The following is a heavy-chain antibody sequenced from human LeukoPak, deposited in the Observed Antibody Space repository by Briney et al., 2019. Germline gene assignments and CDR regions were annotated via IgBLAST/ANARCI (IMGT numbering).Heavy chain of an antibody. D-gene: IGHD1-26*01. J-gene: IGHJ4*02. Sequence: GGSLRLSCAASGFTFSCYAMSWVRQAPGEGLEWVSAISGSGGSTYYADSVKGRFTISRDNSKNTLYLQMSSLRAEDTAVYYCAKSVGAMGYFDYWGQGTLVTVSS. CDR3: AKSVGAMGYFDY. V-gene: IGHV3-23*01. CDR2: ISGSGGST. CDR1: GFTFSCYA.